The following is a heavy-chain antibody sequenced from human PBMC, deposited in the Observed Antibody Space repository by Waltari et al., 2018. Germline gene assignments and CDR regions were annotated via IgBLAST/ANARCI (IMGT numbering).Heavy chain of an antibody. D-gene: IGHD3-10*01. Sequence: QVQLQQWGAGLLKPSETLSLTCAVYGDSSSAYSWIRVCQPPGKGPEWIGKIHYIEGTNYNPSLQSRGTISLDTSKNQFSLKVTSVTAADTAVYFCARGRTLDRGVRILTKYHYSVMDVWGQGTTVTVS. J-gene: IGHJ6*02. CDR3: ARGRTLDRGVRILTKYHYSVMDV. V-gene: IGHV4-34*01. CDR2: IHYIEGT. CDR1: GDSSSAYS.